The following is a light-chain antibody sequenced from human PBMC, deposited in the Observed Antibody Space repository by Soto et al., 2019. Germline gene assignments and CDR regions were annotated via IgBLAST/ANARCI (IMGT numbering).Light chain of an antibody. V-gene: IGKV3D-15*01. CDR2: GAS. CDR1: QSVNIN. CDR3: QQYKDWPPLT. J-gene: IGKJ4*01. Sequence: EIVMTQSPVTLSASPGERVTLSCRASQSVNINLAWYQQRDGQAPRVLIYGASNRASGIPDKFSGSGSGTDFTLTISSLEPDDFALYFCQQYKDWPPLTFGGGTRVEIK.